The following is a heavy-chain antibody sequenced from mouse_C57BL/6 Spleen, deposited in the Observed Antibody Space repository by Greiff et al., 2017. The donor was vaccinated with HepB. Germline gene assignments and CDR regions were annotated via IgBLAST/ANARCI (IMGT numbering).Heavy chain of an antibody. Sequence: QVQLQQPGAELVKPGASVKLSCKASGYTFTSYWMHWVKQRPGQGLEWIGMIHPNSGSTNYNEKFKSKATLTVDKSSSTAYMQLSSLTSEDSAVYYCAREVLYGSSDAQGYWGQGTTLTVSS. CDR3: AREVLYGSSDAQGY. CDR1: GYTFTSYW. J-gene: IGHJ2*01. D-gene: IGHD1-1*01. V-gene: IGHV1-64*01. CDR2: IHPNSGST.